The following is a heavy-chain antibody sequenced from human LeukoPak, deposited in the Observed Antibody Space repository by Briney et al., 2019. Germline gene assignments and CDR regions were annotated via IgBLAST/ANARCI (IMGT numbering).Heavy chain of an antibody. Sequence: GASVKVSCKASGGTFSSYAISWVRQAPGQGLEWVGGITPIFATANYAQKFQGRVTITTDESTSTAYMELSSLRSEDTAVYYCARAGLPGDWQFDYWGQGTLVTVSS. J-gene: IGHJ4*02. D-gene: IGHD2-21*02. CDR3: ARAGLPGDWQFDY. CDR1: GGTFSSYA. V-gene: IGHV1-69*05. CDR2: ITPIFATA.